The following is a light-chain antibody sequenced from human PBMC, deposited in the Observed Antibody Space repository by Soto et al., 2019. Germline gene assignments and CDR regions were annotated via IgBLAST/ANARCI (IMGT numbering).Light chain of an antibody. V-gene: IGKV3-20*01. CDR1: QSLSGSY. J-gene: IGKJ3*01. CDR3: QQNGTSPTT. Sequence: IVLTQSPGTLSLSPGEGATLSCRASQSLSGSYLAWYQQRPGQAPRLVIYGASRRATGIPVRFSGSGSGTDFTLSISRLEPEDFAVYYCQQNGTSPTTFGPGTNVDIK. CDR2: GAS.